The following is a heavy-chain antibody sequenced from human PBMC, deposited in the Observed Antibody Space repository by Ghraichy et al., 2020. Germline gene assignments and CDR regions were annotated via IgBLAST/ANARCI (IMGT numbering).Heavy chain of an antibody. CDR3: ARLAFTVPNSEDLFDY. CDR2: ISSSSSTI. CDR1: GFTFSSYS. D-gene: IGHD4-17*01. J-gene: IGHJ4*02. V-gene: IGHV3-48*02. Sequence: GGSLRLSCAASGFTFSSYSMNWVRQAPGKGLEWVSYISSSSSTIYYADSVKGRFTISRDNAKNSLYLQMNSLRDEDTAVYYCARLAFTVPNSEDLFDYWGQGTLVTVSS.